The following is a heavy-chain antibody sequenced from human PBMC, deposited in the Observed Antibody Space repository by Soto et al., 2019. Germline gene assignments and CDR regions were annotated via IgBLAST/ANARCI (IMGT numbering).Heavy chain of an antibody. CDR2: ISRDGSEK. J-gene: IGHJ5*02. CDR3: VGDIPVNAFGP. CDR1: KFIFSSHW. Sequence: PGGSLRLSCAGSKFIFSSHWMRWVRQAPGKGLEWVASISRDGSEKYYLDSVRGRFTISRDDTKNSLYLQMNSLTVDDTAQYYCVGDIPVNAFGPWGQGTLVTVSS. D-gene: IGHD2-2*02. V-gene: IGHV3-7*05.